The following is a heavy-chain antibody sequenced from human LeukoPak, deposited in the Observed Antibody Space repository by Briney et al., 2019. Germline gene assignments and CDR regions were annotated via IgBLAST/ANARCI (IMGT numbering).Heavy chain of an antibody. J-gene: IGHJ6*03. Sequence: ASVKVSCKASGYTFTSYGISWVRQAPGQGLEWMGGIIPIFGTANYAQKFQGRVTITADESTSTAYMELSSLRSEDTAVYYCARVGIPSYYYYMDVWGKGTTVTVSS. CDR2: IIPIFGTA. CDR3: ARVGIPSYYYYMDV. CDR1: GYTFTSYG. D-gene: IGHD1-14*01. V-gene: IGHV1-69*13.